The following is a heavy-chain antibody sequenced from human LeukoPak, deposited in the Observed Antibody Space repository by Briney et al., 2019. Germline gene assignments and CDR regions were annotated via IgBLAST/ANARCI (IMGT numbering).Heavy chain of an antibody. CDR3: AKCRHYYGSGSYALDY. D-gene: IGHD3-10*01. V-gene: IGHV3-43*01. Sequence: GGSLRLSCAASGFTFDDYTMHWVRQPPGKGLEWVSLISWDGGSTYYADSVKGRFIISRDNSKNSLYLQMNSLRTEDTALYYCAKCRHYYGSGSYALDYWGQGTLVTVSS. CDR1: GFTFDDYT. J-gene: IGHJ4*02. CDR2: ISWDGGST.